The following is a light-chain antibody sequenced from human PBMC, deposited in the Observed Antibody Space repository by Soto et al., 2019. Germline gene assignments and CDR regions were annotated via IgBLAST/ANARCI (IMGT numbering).Light chain of an antibody. V-gene: IGKV1-39*01. Sequence: DIQMTQSPSSLSASVGDRVTITCRASQSITTYLNWYQQKPGKAPKLLIYAASSLQSGVPSRFRGSGSGTDLTLTVSSLQPDDFATYYCQQSYSTPFTFGPGTKLDI. CDR3: QQSYSTPFT. CDR2: AAS. CDR1: QSITTY. J-gene: IGKJ3*01.